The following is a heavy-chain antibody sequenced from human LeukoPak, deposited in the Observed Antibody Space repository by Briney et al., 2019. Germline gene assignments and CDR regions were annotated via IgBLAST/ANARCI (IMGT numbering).Heavy chain of an antibody. CDR3: TRTLWGPPQWLVDY. CDR1: GFTFSSYS. Sequence: GGSLRLSCAASGFTFSSYSMNWVRQAPGKGLEWVSSISSSSSYIYYADSLKGRFTISRDNAKNSLYLQMNSLRAEDTAVYYCTRTLWGPPQWLVDYWAREPWSPSPQ. V-gene: IGHV3-21*01. J-gene: IGHJ4*02. D-gene: IGHD6-19*01. CDR2: ISSSSSYI.